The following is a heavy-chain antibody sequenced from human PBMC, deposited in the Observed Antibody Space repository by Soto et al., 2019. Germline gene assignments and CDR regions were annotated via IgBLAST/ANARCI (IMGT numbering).Heavy chain of an antibody. Sequence: LSLTCTVSGGSISSSSYYWGWIRQPPGKGLEWIGSIYYSGSTYYNPSLKSRVTISVDTSKNQFSLKLSSVTAADTAVYYCASPYCSGGSCYSDDAFDIWGQGTMVTVSS. CDR3: ASPYCSGGSCYSDDAFDI. V-gene: IGHV4-39*01. CDR2: IYYSGST. D-gene: IGHD2-15*01. J-gene: IGHJ3*02. CDR1: GGSISSSSYY.